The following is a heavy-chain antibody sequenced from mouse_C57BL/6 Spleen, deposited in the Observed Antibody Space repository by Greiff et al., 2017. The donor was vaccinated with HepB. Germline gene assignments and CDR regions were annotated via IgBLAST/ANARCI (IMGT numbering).Heavy chain of an antibody. CDR3: ARFYDCYSHYYAMDY. CDR2: VYPYNGGT. J-gene: IGHJ4*01. Sequence: EVQLQQSGPVLVKPGPSVKISCKASGFTFTDYYMHWVKQSHGKSLEWIGLVYPYNGGTSYNQKFKGKATLTVDTSSSTAYMALNSLTSEDSAVYYCARFYDCYSHYYAMDYWGQGTSVTVSS. D-gene: IGHD2-3*01. V-gene: IGHV1-36*01. CDR1: GFTFTDYY.